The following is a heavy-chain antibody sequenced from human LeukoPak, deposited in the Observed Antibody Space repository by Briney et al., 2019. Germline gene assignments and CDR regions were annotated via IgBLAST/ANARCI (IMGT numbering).Heavy chain of an antibody. CDR2: IYYSGST. Sequence: PSETLSLTCTVSGGSISSYYWSWIRQPPGKGLEWIGYIYYSGSTNYNPSLKSRVTISVDTSKNQLSLKLSSVTAADTAVYYCARDAGCSSGSCYSALDYWGQGTLVTVSS. J-gene: IGHJ4*02. CDR3: ARDAGCSSGSCYSALDY. V-gene: IGHV4-59*01. CDR1: GGSISSYY. D-gene: IGHD2-15*01.